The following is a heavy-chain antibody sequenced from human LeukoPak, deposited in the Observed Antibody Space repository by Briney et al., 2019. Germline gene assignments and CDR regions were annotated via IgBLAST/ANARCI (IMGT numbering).Heavy chain of an antibody. CDR3: ARDFTFGRVIAALDY. V-gene: IGHV3-30-3*01. CDR1: GFTFNSYA. J-gene: IGHJ4*02. D-gene: IGHD3-16*02. Sequence: PGGSLRLSCAASGFTFNSYAMHWVRQAPGKGLEWVAVISYDGSNKYYADSVKGRFTISRDNSKNTLYLQMNSLRAEDTAVYYCARDFTFGRVIAALDYWGQGTLVTVSS. CDR2: ISYDGSNK.